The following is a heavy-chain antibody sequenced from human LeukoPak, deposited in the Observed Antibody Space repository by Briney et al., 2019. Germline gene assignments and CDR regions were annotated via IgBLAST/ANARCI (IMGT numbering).Heavy chain of an antibody. CDR2: VSGGDPTT. Sequence: GGSLRLSCAASDFSFATYGMGWVRQAPGRGLEWVSSVSGGDPTTYYADSVKGRFTISRDNSKNTLSLQMNSLRAEDTAVYYCAKDTKWQLNAYYFDCWGQGTLVTVSS. V-gene: IGHV3-23*01. CDR1: DFSFATYG. D-gene: IGHD3-16*01. CDR3: AKDTKWQLNAYYFDC. J-gene: IGHJ4*02.